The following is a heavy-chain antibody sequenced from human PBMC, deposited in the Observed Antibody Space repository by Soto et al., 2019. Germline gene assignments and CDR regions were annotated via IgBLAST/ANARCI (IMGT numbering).Heavy chain of an antibody. CDR2: ISYDGNNK. D-gene: IGHD3-22*01. CDR1: GFSLSNNG. Sequence: GSLRLSCAASGFSLSNNGMHWVRQAPGKGLEWVAVISYDGNNKYYADSVKGRFTISRDNSKNTVYLEMNNLRAEDTAMYYCAKGGSGNYLTYYYYYGMDVWGQGTTVTVSS. V-gene: IGHV3-30*18. CDR3: AKGGSGNYLTYYYYYGMDV. J-gene: IGHJ6*02.